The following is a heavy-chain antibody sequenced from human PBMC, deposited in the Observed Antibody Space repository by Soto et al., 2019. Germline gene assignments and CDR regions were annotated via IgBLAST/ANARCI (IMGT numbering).Heavy chain of an antibody. Sequence: QVQLVQSGAEVKKPGSSVKVSCKASGGTFSDYAISWVRQATGHGLEWMGGLIPVFGSTHYAQSFQGRLPITANPSSTAAYMELSSMRSNDPAVYYCARSIVSSSLYFDFWGPRTQVNVST. CDR2: LIPVFGST. V-gene: IGHV1-69*01. J-gene: IGHJ4*02. CDR3: ARSIVSSSLYFDF. CDR1: GGTFSDYA. D-gene: IGHD6-6*01.